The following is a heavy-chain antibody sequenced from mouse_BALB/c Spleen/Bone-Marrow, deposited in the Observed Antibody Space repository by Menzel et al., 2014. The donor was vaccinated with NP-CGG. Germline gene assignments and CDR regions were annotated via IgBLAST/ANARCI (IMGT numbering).Heavy chain of an antibody. CDR1: DYTFTSSD. Sequence: QVQLQQPGPELVKPGASVKLSCKASDYTFTSSDINWVRQGPEQGLEWMGWIFPGDGSTKYNEKFKGKATLTIDKSSSTAYMQLSRLTSEDSAVYFCARNCKSAWFTYWGQGTLVTVSA. J-gene: IGHJ3*01. CDR3: ARNCKSAWFTY. CDR2: IFPGDGST. D-gene: IGHD4-1*01. V-gene: IGHV1-85*01.